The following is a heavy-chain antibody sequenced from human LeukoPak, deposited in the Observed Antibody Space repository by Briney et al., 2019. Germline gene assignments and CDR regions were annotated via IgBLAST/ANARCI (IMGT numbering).Heavy chain of an antibody. Sequence: SQTLSLTCTVSGDSISSGYYYWICIRHHPGKGLEWIGYIFYSGSTYFNPSLKSRVTISVVTSKNQCSLKLSSVTAAATAVYYCARGPITIFGVVPPHFFDYWGQGTLVTVSS. CDR1: GDSISSGYYY. CDR3: ARGPITIFGVVPPHFFDY. D-gene: IGHD3-3*01. V-gene: IGHV4-31*03. CDR2: IFYSGST. J-gene: IGHJ4*02.